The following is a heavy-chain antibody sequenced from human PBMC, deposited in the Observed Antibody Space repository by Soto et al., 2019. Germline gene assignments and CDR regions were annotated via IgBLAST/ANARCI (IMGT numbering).Heavy chain of an antibody. CDR2: VDPEDGET. Sequence: EVQLVQSGAEVKKPGATVKISCKVSGYTFTDYYMHWVQQAPGKGLDWMGLVDPEDGETIYAEKLQGGVTITADTSTDTANMELSSLRSEHTAVYYCATGPSVTEPPPAKWGQGTLVTVCS. V-gene: IGHV1-69-2*01. CDR3: ATGPSVTEPPPAK. J-gene: IGHJ4*02. D-gene: IGHD4-17*01. CDR1: GYTFTDYY.